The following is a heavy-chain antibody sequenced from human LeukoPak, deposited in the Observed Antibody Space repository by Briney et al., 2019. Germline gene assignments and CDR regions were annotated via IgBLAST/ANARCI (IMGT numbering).Heavy chain of an antibody. CDR3: AKVLTYYPGSGSYYPDF. V-gene: IGHV3-30*02. Sequence: GGSLRLSCAASGFTFKNFGIHWVRQAPGKGQEGVEFIRCDGSNKYYADSVKGRFTISRDNSKNVLDLQLNSLRPEDTAFYYCAKVLTYYPGSGSYYPDFWGQGTLVTVSS. J-gene: IGHJ4*02. CDR2: IRCDGSNK. CDR1: GFTFKNFG. D-gene: IGHD3-10*01.